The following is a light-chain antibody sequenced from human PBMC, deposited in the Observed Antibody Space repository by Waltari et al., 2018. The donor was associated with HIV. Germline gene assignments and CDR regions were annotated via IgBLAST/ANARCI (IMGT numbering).Light chain of an antibody. CDR1: DRDFGFYNF. CDR2: AVD. CDR3: ASYTANHTVM. V-gene: IGLV2-14*01. J-gene: IGLJ3*02. Sequence: SALTQPASVSGFPGQSITISCTGADRDFGFYNFVSWSQQQPGKVPKVILYAVDSLASGVSDRFSCSKSGNPASLTISGLQTEDEADYYCASYTANHTVMFGGGTKVTVL.